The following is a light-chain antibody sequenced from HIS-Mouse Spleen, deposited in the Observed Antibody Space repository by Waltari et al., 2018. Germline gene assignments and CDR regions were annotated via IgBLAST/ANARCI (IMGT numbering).Light chain of an antibody. CDR1: SSDVGGYNS. Sequence: QSALTQPRSVSGSPGQSVTIPCTGTSSDVGGYNSVPWYQQHPGKAPKPMIYEVSKRPSGVPDRFAGSKSGNTASLTISGLQAEDEADYYCCSYAGSYTFPYVFGTGTKVTVL. V-gene: IGLV2-11*01. J-gene: IGLJ1*01. CDR3: CSYAGSYTFPYV. CDR2: EVS.